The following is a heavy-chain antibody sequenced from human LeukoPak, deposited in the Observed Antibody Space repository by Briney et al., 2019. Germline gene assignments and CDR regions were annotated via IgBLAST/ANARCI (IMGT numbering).Heavy chain of an antibody. CDR2: IYYSGST. J-gene: IGHJ3*02. CDR1: GGSISSSSYY. CDR3: ARHVGYSSGKNDAFDI. D-gene: IGHD6-19*01. Sequence: PSETLSLTCTVSGGSISSSSYYWGWIRQPPGKGLEWIGSIYYSGSTYYNPPLKSRVTISVDTSKNQFSLKLSSVTAADTAVYYCARHVGYSSGKNDAFDIWGQGAMVTVSS. V-gene: IGHV4-39*01.